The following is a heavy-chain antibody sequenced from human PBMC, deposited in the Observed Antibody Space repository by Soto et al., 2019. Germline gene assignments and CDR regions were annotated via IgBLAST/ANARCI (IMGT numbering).Heavy chain of an antibody. Sequence: SETLSLTCTVSGGSISSGGYYWSWIRQHPGKGLEWIGYIYYSGNTYYNPSLKSRVTISVDTSKNQFSLKLSPVTAADTAVYYCARGPTTFFWFDPWGQGTLVTVSS. D-gene: IGHD3-16*01. CDR1: GGSISSGGYY. CDR3: ARGPTTFFWFDP. J-gene: IGHJ5*02. V-gene: IGHV4-31*03. CDR2: IYYSGNT.